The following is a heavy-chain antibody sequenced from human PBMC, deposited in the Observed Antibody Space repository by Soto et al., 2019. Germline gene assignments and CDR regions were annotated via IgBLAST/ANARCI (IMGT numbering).Heavy chain of an antibody. CDR1: GFTFSSYG. J-gene: IGHJ4*02. V-gene: IGHV3-33*01. D-gene: IGHD5-12*01. CDR2: IWYDGSNK. Sequence: GGSLRLSCAASGFTFSSYGMHWVRQAPGKGLEWVAVIWYDGSNKYYADSVKGRFTISRDNSKNTLYLQMNSLRAEDTAVYYCARGGWLQPGAYFDYWGQGTLVTVSS. CDR3: ARGGWLQPGAYFDY.